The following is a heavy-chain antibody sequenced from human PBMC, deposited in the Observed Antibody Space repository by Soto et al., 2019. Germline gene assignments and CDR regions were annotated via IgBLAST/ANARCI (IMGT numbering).Heavy chain of an antibody. CDR1: GFTFSSYG. CDR2: IWYDGSNK. D-gene: IGHD6-13*01. CDR3: ARARRPIAAAGTVDFDY. J-gene: IGHJ4*02. V-gene: IGHV3-33*01. Sequence: GGSLRLSCAASGFTFSSYGMHWVRQAPGKGLEWVAVIWYDGSNKYYADSVKGRFTISRDNSKNTLYLQMNSLRAEDTAVYYCARARRPIAAAGTVDFDYWGQGTLVTVSS.